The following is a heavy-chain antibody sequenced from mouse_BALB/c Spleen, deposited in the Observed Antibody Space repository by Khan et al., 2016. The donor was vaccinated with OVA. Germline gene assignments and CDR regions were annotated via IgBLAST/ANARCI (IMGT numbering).Heavy chain of an antibody. J-gene: IGHJ4*01. CDR3: ASAYYGNDYYAMDY. Sequence: EVELVESGGDLVKPGGSLKVSCAASGFTFSSYGMSWVRQTPDKRLEWVATISSGGRYTYFPHSVKGRFTISRDNAKNTLYLQMTSLKSEDTALYYCASAYYGNDYYAMDYWGQGTSVTVSS. D-gene: IGHD2-10*01. CDR2: ISSGGRYT. CDR1: GFTFSSYG. V-gene: IGHV5-6*01.